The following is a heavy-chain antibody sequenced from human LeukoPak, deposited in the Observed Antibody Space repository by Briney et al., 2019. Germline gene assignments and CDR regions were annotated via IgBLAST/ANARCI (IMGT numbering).Heavy chain of an antibody. CDR2: IYYSGST. J-gene: IGHJ6*03. D-gene: IGHD6-25*01. Sequence: SETLSLTCTVSGGSISSSSYYWGWIRQPPGKGLEWIGSIYYSGSTYYNPSLKSRVTISVDTSKNQFSLKLSSVTAADAAVYYCARVLSGFLHMDVWGKGTTVTVSS. V-gene: IGHV4-39*07. CDR3: ARVLSGFLHMDV. CDR1: GGSISSSSYY.